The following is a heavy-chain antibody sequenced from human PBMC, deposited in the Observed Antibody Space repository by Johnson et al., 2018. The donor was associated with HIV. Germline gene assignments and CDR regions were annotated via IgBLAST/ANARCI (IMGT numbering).Heavy chain of an antibody. CDR3: AKDGGGYGDYAYDAFDI. Sequence: QVQLVESGGGVVQPGRSLRLSCAASGFTFSSYAMHWVRQAPGKGLEWVAVISYDGSNKYYADSVKGRFTISRDNSKNTLYLQMNSLRVEDTAVYYCAKDGGGYGDYAYDAFDIWGQGTMVTVSP. J-gene: IGHJ3*02. D-gene: IGHD4-17*01. CDR2: ISYDGSNK. CDR1: GFTFSSYA. V-gene: IGHV3-30*04.